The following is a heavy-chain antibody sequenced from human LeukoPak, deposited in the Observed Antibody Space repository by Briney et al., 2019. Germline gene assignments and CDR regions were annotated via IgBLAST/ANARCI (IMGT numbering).Heavy chain of an antibody. CDR1: GGSISSYY. CDR2: INYSGST. CDR3: ARDQDIGTTIFGVVIIPFYFDC. D-gene: IGHD3-3*01. V-gene: IGHV4-59*12. J-gene: IGHJ4*02. Sequence: SETLSLTCTVSGGSISSYYWSWIRQPPGKGLEWIANINYSGSTYYNPSLKSRVTISVDTSKNQFSLRLSSVTAADTAMYYCARDQDIGTTIFGVVIIPFYFDCWGQGTLVTVSS.